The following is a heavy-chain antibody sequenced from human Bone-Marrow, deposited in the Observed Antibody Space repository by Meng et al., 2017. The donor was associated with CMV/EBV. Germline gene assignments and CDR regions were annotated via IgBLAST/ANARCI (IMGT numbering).Heavy chain of an antibody. D-gene: IGHD3-3*01. J-gene: IGHJ6*02. Sequence: ASVKVSCKASGGTFSSYAISWVRQAPGQGLEWMGWISAYNGNTNYAQKLQGRVTMTTDTSTSTAYMELRSLRSDDTAVYYCARDPSITIFGVVIRKYYYYGKDVWGQGTTVTISS. CDR2: ISAYNGNT. CDR1: GGTFSSYA. V-gene: IGHV1-18*01. CDR3: ARDPSITIFGVVIRKYYYYGKDV.